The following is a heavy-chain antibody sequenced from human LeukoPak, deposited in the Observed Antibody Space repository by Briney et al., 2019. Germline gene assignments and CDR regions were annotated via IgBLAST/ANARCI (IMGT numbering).Heavy chain of an antibody. CDR2: MFHSGST. V-gene: IGHV4-38-2*02. Sequence: SETLSLTCTVSGYSISSCHYWAWIRQSPEKGLECIATMFHSGSTYYNPSLKSRVTTSVDTSKNEFSLNLSSVTAADTAVYYCARAGTNLGDYDYWGQGTLVTVSS. D-gene: IGHD4-17*01. CDR1: GYSISSCHY. J-gene: IGHJ4*02. CDR3: ARAGTNLGDYDY.